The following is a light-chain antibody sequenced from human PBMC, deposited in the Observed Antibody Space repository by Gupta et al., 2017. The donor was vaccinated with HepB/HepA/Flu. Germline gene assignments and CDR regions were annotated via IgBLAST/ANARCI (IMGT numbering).Light chain of an antibody. CDR1: TGAVTSGYY. V-gene: IGLV7-43*01. J-gene: IGLJ3*02. CDR2: STS. Sequence: QTVVTQEPSLTVSPGGTVTLTCASSTGAVTSGYYPNWFQQIPGQAPRPLSYSTSNKYSWTPARFSGSLLGGKAALTLSGAQPEDEAEYYGLLYHGGAQPSWVCGGGTKVTVL. CDR3: LLYHGGAQPSWV.